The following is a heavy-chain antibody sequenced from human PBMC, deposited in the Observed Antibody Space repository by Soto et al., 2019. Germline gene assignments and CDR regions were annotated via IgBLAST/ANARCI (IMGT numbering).Heavy chain of an antibody. CDR3: ARQLAYCGVDCFTEPVDY. Sequence: QAQLVQSGAEVKKPGASVKVSCEASGYTFTSYYMHWVRQAPGQGLEWMGWINPNSGDTKYAQKFRGWVTMTRDKAITKAYIEVKMLTSDDTAVYYCARQLAYCGVDCFTEPVDYWGQGTLVTVSS. V-gene: IGHV1-2*04. CDR2: INPNSGDT. D-gene: IGHD2-21*02. J-gene: IGHJ4*02. CDR1: GYTFTSYY.